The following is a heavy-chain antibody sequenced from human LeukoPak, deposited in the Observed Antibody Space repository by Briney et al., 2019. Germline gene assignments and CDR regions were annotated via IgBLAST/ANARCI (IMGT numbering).Heavy chain of an antibody. CDR3: ARHRPFYDILTGYHRESYYFDY. CDR1: GVSISSYY. V-gene: IGHV4-59*08. CDR2: IYYSGST. Sequence: SETLSLTCTVSGVSISSYYWSWIRQPPGKGLEWIGYIYYSGSTNYNPSLKSRVTISVDTSKNQFSLKLSSVTAADTAVYYCARHRPFYDILTGYHRESYYFDYWGQGTLVTVSS. J-gene: IGHJ4*02. D-gene: IGHD3-9*01.